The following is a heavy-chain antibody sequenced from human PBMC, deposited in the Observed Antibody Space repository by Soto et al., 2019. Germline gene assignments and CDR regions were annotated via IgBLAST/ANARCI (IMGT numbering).Heavy chain of an antibody. V-gene: IGHV3-33*01. CDR3: ARGDFWSGYYRRFDY. D-gene: IGHD3-3*01. Sequence: GGSLRLSCAASGFTFSSYGMHWVRQAPGKGLEWVAVIWYDGSNKYYADSVKGRFTISRDNSKNTLYLQMNSLRAEDTAVYYCARGDFWSGYYRRFDYWGQGTLVTVSS. CDR1: GFTFSSYG. J-gene: IGHJ4*02. CDR2: IWYDGSNK.